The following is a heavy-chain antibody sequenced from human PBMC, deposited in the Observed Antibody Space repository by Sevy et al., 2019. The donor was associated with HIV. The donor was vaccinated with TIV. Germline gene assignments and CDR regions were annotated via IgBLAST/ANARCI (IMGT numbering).Heavy chain of an antibody. CDR2: ITPNNGHT. J-gene: IGHJ1*01. D-gene: IGHD1-26*01. Sequence: ASVKVSCKASGYTFTYYHITWVRQAPGQGLEWMGWITPNNGHTNIAQRLRGRVTMTTDTSTSTAYLELRSLTSDDTAGYYCARAPSGSQGPGQYFHHWGQGTLVTVSS. CDR3: ARAPSGSQGPGQYFHH. CDR1: GYTFTYYH. V-gene: IGHV1-18*01.